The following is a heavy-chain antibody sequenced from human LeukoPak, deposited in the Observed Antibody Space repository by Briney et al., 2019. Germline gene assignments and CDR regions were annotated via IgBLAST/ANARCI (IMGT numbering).Heavy chain of an antibody. J-gene: IGHJ6*02. D-gene: IGHD6-19*01. Sequence: GGSLRLFCAAPGFTVADYAVHGVRQAPGKGLEWVSPADSTGTYYADSVKGRFTISRDDSKNSLYLQVNSLRTDDTAFYYCAKDRWSSSSGSTGMHVWGQGTTVTVSS. CDR1: GFTVADYA. V-gene: IGHV3-43*02. CDR2: ADSTGT. CDR3: AKDRWSSSSGSTGMHV.